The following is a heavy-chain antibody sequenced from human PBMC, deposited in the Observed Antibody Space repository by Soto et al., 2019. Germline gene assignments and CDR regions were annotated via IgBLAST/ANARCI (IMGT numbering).Heavy chain of an antibody. Sequence: SLRLSCAASGFTVSNAWMSWVRQAPGKGLEWVGRIKSKTDGGTTDYAAPVKGRFTISRDDSKNTLYLQMNSLKTEDTAVYYCTTAGDFMIFGVVPSFASDIWGQGTLVTV. CDR1: GFTVSNAW. V-gene: IGHV3-15*01. J-gene: IGHJ3*02. D-gene: IGHD3-3*01. CDR2: IKSKTDGGTT. CDR3: TTAGDFMIFGVVPSFASDI.